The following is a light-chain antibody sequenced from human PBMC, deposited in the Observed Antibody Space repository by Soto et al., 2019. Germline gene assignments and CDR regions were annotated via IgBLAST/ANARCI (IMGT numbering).Light chain of an antibody. J-gene: IGLJ2*01. Sequence: QSVLTQPPSASGSPGQSVTISCAGASSDIGSYNFVSWYQQHPGKAPKLLIYEVNKRPSGVPDRFSASTSGNTASLTVSGLQAEDAADYYCSSYAGNNNLIFGGGTKLTVL. CDR1: SSDIGSYNF. V-gene: IGLV2-8*01. CDR2: EVN. CDR3: SSYAGNNNLI.